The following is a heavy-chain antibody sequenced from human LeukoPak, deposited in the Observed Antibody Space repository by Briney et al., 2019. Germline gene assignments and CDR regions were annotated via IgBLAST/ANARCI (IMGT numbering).Heavy chain of an antibody. CDR3: AREGRILEWIYYYYYYMDV. CDR1: GFTFSSYA. CDR2: ISGSGGST. V-gene: IGHV3-23*01. Sequence: GGSLRLSCAASGFTFSSYAMSWVRQAPGKGLEWVSAISGSGGSTYYADSVKARFTISRDNSKNTLYLQMNGLRAEDTAVYYCAREGRILEWIYYYYYYMDVWGKGTTVTVSS. J-gene: IGHJ6*03. D-gene: IGHD3-3*01.